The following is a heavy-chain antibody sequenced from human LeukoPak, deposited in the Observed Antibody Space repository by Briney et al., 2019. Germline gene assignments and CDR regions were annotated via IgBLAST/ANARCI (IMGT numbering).Heavy chain of an antibody. CDR2: ISASDVST. J-gene: IGHJ4*02. D-gene: IGHD1-26*01. V-gene: IGHV3-23*01. CDR1: GFTFSSYV. CDR3: AKEWVEGATGQVYFDY. Sequence: QPGGSLRLSCATSGFTFSSYVMSWVRQAPGKGLEWVSSISASDVSTYYADSVKGRFTISRDNSKNTLYLQMNSLRAEDTAVYFCAKEWVEGATGQVYFDYWGQGTLVTVSS.